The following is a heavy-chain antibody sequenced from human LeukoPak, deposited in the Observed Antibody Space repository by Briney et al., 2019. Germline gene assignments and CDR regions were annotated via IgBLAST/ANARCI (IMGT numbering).Heavy chain of an antibody. Sequence: GGSLRLSCAASGFTFSSYAMSWVRQAPGKGLEWVSAISGSGGSTYYADSVKGRFTISRDNSKNTLYLQMNSLRAEDTAVYYCAKEVVITFGGVIVTRGFDYWGQGTLVTVSP. V-gene: IGHV3-23*01. CDR3: AKEVVITFGGVIVTRGFDY. CDR1: GFTFSSYA. D-gene: IGHD3-16*02. J-gene: IGHJ4*02. CDR2: ISGSGGST.